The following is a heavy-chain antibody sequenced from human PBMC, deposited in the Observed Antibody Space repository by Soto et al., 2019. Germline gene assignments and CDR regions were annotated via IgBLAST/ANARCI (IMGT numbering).Heavy chain of an antibody. CDR1: GFTFSSYS. J-gene: IGHJ6*02. CDR3: ASGGAEGDGYNYYYYGMDV. Sequence: GESLKISCAASGFTFSSYSMNWVRQAPGKGLEWVSYISSSSSTIYYADSVKGRFTISRDNAKNSLYLQMNSLRDEDTAVYYCASGGAEGDGYNYYYYGMDVWGQGTTVTVSS. D-gene: IGHD3-16*01. CDR2: ISSSSSTI. V-gene: IGHV3-48*02.